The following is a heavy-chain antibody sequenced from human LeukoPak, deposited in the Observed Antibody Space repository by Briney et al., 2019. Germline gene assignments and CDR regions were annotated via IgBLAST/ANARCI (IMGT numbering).Heavy chain of an antibody. D-gene: IGHD3-3*01. Sequence: SVKVSCKASGGTFSSYAISWVRQAPGQGLEWMGRIIPILGIANYAQKFQGRVSITADKSTSTAYMELSSLRSEDTAVYYCARDYSWNGSFDPWGQGTLVTVSS. V-gene: IGHV1-69*04. CDR2: IIPILGIA. J-gene: IGHJ5*02. CDR1: GGTFSSYA. CDR3: ARDYSWNGSFDP.